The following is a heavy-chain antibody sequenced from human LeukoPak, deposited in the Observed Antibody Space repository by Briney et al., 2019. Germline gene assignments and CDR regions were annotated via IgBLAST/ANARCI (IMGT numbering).Heavy chain of an antibody. CDR3: GVVTAIGWFDP. D-gene: IGHD2-21*02. Sequence: GASVKVSCKGSVYTFTSYGISWVRQAPGQGLEWMGGIIPIFGTANYAQKFQGRVTITADKSTSTAYMELSSLRSEDTAVYYCGVVTAIGWFDPWGQGTLVTVSS. CDR2: IIPIFGTA. CDR1: VYTFTSYG. V-gene: IGHV1-69*06. J-gene: IGHJ5*02.